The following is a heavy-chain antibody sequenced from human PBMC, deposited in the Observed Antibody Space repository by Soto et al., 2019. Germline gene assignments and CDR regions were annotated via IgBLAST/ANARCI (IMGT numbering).Heavy chain of an antibody. D-gene: IGHD6-6*01. V-gene: IGHV3-30-3*01. CDR2: ISYDGSNK. CDR1: GFTFSSYA. CDR3: AIDRIRQLGTAAYYYYGMDV. Sequence: QVQLVESGGGVVQPGRSLRLSCAASGFTFSSYAMHWVRQAPGKGLEWVAVISYDGSNKYYADSVKGRFTISRDNSKNPLYLQMNRRRAEDTAVYYCAIDRIRQLGTAAYYYYGMDVWGQGTTVTVSS. J-gene: IGHJ6*02.